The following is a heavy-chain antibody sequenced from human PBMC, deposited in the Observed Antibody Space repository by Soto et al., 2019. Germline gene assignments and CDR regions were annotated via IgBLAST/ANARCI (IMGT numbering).Heavy chain of an antibody. CDR2: IIPIFGTA. CDR1: GGTFSSYA. V-gene: IGHV1-69*06. J-gene: IGHJ2*01. CDR3: ARAGRRDGYNFYWYFDL. Sequence: QVSCKASGGTFSSYAISWVRQAPGQGLEWMGGIIPIFGTANYAQKFQGRVTITADKSTSTAYMELSSLRSEDTAVYYCARAGRRDGYNFYWYFDLWGRGTLVT. D-gene: IGHD5-12*01.